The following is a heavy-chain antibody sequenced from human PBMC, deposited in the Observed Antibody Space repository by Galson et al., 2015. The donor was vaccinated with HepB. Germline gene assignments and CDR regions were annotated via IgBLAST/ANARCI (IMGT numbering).Heavy chain of an antibody. V-gene: IGHV3-30-3*01. D-gene: IGHD3-10*01. CDR3: ARVGLLWFGDLLYFDY. Sequence: SLRLSCAASGLTFSSYAMRWVRQAPGKGLEWVAVISYDGSNKYYADSVKGRFTTSRDNSKNTLYLQMNSLRAEDTAVYYCARVGLLWFGDLLYFDYWGQGTLVTVSS. CDR1: GLTFSSYA. J-gene: IGHJ4*02. CDR2: ISYDGSNK.